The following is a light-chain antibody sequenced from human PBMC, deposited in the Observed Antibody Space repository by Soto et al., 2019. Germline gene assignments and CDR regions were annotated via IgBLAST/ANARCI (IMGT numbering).Light chain of an antibody. J-gene: IGKJ3*01. Sequence: DIQMTKSPSSLSASVGDRVTITCRASQGISHYLAWYHHKPGRVPKLLIYAASTLHSGVPARFSGSGAGTDFTLTIRILQSEDVGIDYCQKLFTFGPGTKVDIK. CDR2: AAS. CDR3: QKLFT. V-gene: IGKV1-27*01. CDR1: QGISHY.